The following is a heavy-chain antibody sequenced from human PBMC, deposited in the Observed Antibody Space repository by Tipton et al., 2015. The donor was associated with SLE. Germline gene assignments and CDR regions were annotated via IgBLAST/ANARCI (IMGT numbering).Heavy chain of an antibody. CDR1: GGSISSGSYY. CDR3: ARGTVTAAFDI. CDR2: IYTSGST. V-gene: IGHV4-61*09. D-gene: IGHD4-17*01. Sequence: TLSLTCTVSGGSISSGSYYWSWIRQPAGKGLEWIGYIYTSGSTNYNPSLKSRVTISVDTSKNQFSLKLSSVTAADTAVYYCARGTVTAAFDIWGQGTMVTVSS. J-gene: IGHJ3*02.